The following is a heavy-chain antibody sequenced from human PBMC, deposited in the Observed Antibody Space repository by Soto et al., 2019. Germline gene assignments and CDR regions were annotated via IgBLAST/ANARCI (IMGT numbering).Heavy chain of an antibody. D-gene: IGHD3-22*01. CDR2: ISAYNGNT. CDR1: GYTFTSYH. V-gene: IGHV1-18*04. Sequence: ASVKVSCKASGYTFTSYHISWVRQAPGQGLEWMGWISAYNGNTNYAQKLQGRVTMTTDTSTSTAYMELRSLRSDDTAVYYWARDDSGDYHLDPWGQGTLVTVS. CDR3: ARDDSGDYHLDP. J-gene: IGHJ5*02.